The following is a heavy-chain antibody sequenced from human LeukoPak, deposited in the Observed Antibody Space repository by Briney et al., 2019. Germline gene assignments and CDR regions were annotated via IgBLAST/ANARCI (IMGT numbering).Heavy chain of an antibody. Sequence: GASVKVSCKASGYTFTGYYMHWVRQAPGQGLEWMGRIIPIFGIANYAQKFQGRVTITADKSTSTAYMELSSLRSEDTAVYYCARDWGDIVVVPAAMGFDPWGQGTLVTVSS. CDR1: GYTFTGYY. D-gene: IGHD2-2*01. CDR2: IIPIFGIA. CDR3: ARDWGDIVVVPAAMGFDP. V-gene: IGHV1-69*04. J-gene: IGHJ5*02.